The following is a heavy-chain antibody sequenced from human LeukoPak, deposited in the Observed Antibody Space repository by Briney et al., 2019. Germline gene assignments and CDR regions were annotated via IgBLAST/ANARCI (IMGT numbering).Heavy chain of an antibody. CDR2: ISSSGSTI. J-gene: IGHJ4*02. CDR1: GFTFSDYY. D-gene: IGHD3-10*01. Sequence: PGGSLRLSCAASGFTFSDYYMSWIRQAPGKGLEWVSYISSSGSTIYYADSVKGRFTISRDNAKNSLYLQMNSLRAEDPAVYYLARDHFELLWFGDWPFFDSGGQETLVTVSS. V-gene: IGHV3-11*01. CDR3: ARDHFELLWFGDWPFFDS.